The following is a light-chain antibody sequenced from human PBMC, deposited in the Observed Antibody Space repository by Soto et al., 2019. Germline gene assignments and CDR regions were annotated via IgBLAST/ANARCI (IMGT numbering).Light chain of an antibody. Sequence: EIVMTQSPATLSMSPGERATLSCRASQSVSSNVDWYQQRPGQAPRLLIYRASTRATGIPARFSGSGSGTEFTLTISSLQSEDFAVYYCQQYHNLWTFDQGTKVEIK. J-gene: IGKJ1*01. CDR2: RAS. V-gene: IGKV3-15*01. CDR3: QQYHNLWT. CDR1: QSVSSN.